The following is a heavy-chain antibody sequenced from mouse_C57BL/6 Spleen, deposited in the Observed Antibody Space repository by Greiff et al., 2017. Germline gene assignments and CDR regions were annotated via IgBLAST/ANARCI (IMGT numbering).Heavy chain of an antibody. CDR1: GYTFTDYY. J-gene: IGHJ1*03. V-gene: IGHV1-77*01. CDR2: SGPGSGST. D-gene: IGHD1-1*01. CDR3: ARGVTTVVATRYFDV. Sequence: QVQLQQSGAELVKPGASVKISCKASGYTFTDYYINWVKQRPGQGLEWIGKSGPGSGSTYYNEKFKGKATLTADKSSSTAYMQLSSLTSEDSAVYFCARGVTTVVATRYFDVWGTGTTVTVSS.